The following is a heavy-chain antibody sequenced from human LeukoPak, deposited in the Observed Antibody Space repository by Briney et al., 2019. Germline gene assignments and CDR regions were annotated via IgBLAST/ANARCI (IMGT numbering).Heavy chain of an antibody. V-gene: IGHV3-23*01. D-gene: IGHD2-21*02. Sequence: PGGSLRLSCAASGFTFSSYAMSWVRQAPGKGLEWVSAISGSGGSTYYADSVQGRFTISRDNSKNTLCLQMNSLRAEDTAVYYCAKSGPEAYCGGDCYSFDYWGQGTLVTVSS. CDR1: GFTFSSYA. CDR2: ISGSGGST. CDR3: AKSGPEAYCGGDCYSFDY. J-gene: IGHJ4*02.